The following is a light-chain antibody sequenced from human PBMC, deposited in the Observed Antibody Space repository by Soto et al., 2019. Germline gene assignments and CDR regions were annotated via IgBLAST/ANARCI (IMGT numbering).Light chain of an antibody. V-gene: IGLV2-14*01. CDR2: EVT. CDR3: LSYASSRTYV. Sequence: QSVLTQPASVSGSPGRSITISCTGTSSDVGAYNYVSWYQQHPGKAPKFMIYEVTNRPSGISNRFSASKSGNTASLTISGLQAEDEADYYCLSYASSRTYVFGTGTKVTVL. J-gene: IGLJ1*01. CDR1: SSDVGAYNY.